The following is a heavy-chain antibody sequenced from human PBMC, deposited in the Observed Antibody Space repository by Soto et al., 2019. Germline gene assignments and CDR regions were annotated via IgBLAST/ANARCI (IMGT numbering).Heavy chain of an antibody. CDR2: INPDGREK. CDR1: GLTFSDYW. J-gene: IGHJ4*02. V-gene: IGHV3-7*05. Sequence: PGGSLRLSCAVSGLTFSDYWMSWVRQAPGKGLEWVAKINPDGREKYYLDSVKGRFTISRDNAKNSLSLQMNGLRVEDTAVYYCARWQNWGQGTLVTVSS. CDR3: ARWQN.